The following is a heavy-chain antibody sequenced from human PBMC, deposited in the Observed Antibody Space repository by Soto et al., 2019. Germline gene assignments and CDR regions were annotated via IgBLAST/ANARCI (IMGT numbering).Heavy chain of an antibody. CDR1: GLTFSSYG. V-gene: IGHV3-30*18. CDR2: ISYDGSNK. J-gene: IGHJ6*02. CDR3: AKDLGYSSSSYYSGMDV. D-gene: IGHD6-6*01. Sequence: QVQLVESGGGVVQPGRSLRLSCAASGLTFSSYGMHWVRQAPGKGLEWVALISYDGSNKYYADSMKGRFTISRDNSKNTLYLQMNSLRAEDTAVYYCAKDLGYSSSSYYSGMDVWGQGTTVTASS.